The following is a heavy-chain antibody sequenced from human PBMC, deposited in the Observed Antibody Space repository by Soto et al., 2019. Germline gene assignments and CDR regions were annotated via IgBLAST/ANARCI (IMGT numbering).Heavy chain of an antibody. CDR2: IYYSGST. D-gene: IGHD2-2*01. CDR1: GVSIISYY. V-gene: IGHV4-59*08. J-gene: IGHJ5*02. CDR3: ARLGGYCSSTSCYEKPDNWFDP. Sequence: SETLSHTCTVSGVSIISYYWSLIRQPTGKGLEWIGYIYYSGSTNYNPSLKSRVTISVDTSKNQFSLKLSSVTAADTAVYYCARLGGYCSSTSCYEKPDNWFDPWGQGTLVTVSS.